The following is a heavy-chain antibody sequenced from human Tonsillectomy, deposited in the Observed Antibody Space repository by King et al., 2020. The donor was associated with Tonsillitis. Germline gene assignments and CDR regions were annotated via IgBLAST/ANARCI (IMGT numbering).Heavy chain of an antibody. CDR1: GGTLSSYV. Sequence: QGQLVQSGAEVKKPGSSVKVSCKASGGTLSSYVISWVRQAPGQGLEWMGNIIPILGRANYAQNFQGRGTITADKSPSTAYMEVNSLRSEDTAVYFCARAAEGIATAVFWGQGTLVSVSS. D-gene: IGHD6-13*01. CDR2: IIPILGRA. J-gene: IGHJ4*02. V-gene: IGHV1-69*09. CDR3: ARAAEGIATAVF.